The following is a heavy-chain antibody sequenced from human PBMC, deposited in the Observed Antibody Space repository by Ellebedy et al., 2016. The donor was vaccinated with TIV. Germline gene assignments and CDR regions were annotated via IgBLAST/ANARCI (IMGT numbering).Heavy chain of an antibody. Sequence: MPSETLSLTCTVSGGSISSYFWSWIRQPPGKGLEWIGYMYNSGNTNYNPSLKSRVTISVDTSKNQSSLNLTSVTAADTAVYYCARRPITIFGVTDAFDVWGQGTMVTVSS. D-gene: IGHD3-3*01. CDR2: MYNSGNT. J-gene: IGHJ3*01. CDR3: ARRPITIFGVTDAFDV. V-gene: IGHV4-59*01. CDR1: GGSISSYF.